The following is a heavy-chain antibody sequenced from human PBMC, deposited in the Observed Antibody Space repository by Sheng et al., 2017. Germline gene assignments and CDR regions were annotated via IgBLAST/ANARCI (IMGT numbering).Heavy chain of an antibody. CDR1: GGTFSSYA. CDR3: AREGNRAPNDFWSGYYTYYFDY. V-gene: IGHV1-69*04. D-gene: IGHD3-3*01. Sequence: QVQLVQSGAEVKKPGSSVKVSCKASGGTFSSYAISWVRQAPGQGLEWMGGIIPILGIANYAQKFQGRVTITADKSTSTAYMELSSLRSEDTAVYYCAREGNRAPNDFWSGYYTYYFDYWGQGTLVTVS. J-gene: IGHJ4*02. CDR2: IIPILGIA.